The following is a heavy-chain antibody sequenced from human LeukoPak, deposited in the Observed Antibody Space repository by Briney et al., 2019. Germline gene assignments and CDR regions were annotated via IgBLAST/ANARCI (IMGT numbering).Heavy chain of an antibody. CDR2: IKHDGSER. V-gene: IGHV3-7*03. CDR3: AKLVVITATQWYFDL. CDR1: GFTFNSYW. J-gene: IGHJ2*01. D-gene: IGHD2-15*01. Sequence: GGSLRLSCAASGFTFNSYWMGWLRQAPGKGLDWVANIKHDGSERYYLDSGNGRFTISRDNAKNSLYLQMNSLRAEDTAVYYCAKLVVITATQWYFDLWGRGTLVTVSS.